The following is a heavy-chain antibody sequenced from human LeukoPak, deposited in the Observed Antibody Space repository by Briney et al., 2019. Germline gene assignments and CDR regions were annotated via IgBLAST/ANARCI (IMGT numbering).Heavy chain of an antibody. J-gene: IGHJ6*03. Sequence: ASVKVSCKASGYTFTSYGISWVRLAPGHGLEWMGWISAYNGNRKYEKKLQGRVTMTTDTATSTAYMELSSLRADDTAVYYCARDRWGVNYYQYMDVWGKGTTVTVSS. CDR1: GYTFTSYG. CDR3: ARDRWGVNYYQYMDV. D-gene: IGHD3-10*01. CDR2: ISAYNGNR. V-gene: IGHV1-18*01.